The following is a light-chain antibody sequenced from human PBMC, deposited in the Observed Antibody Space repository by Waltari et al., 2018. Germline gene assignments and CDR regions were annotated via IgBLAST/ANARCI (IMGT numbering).Light chain of an antibody. Sequence: QSVLTQPPSASGTPGQRVTISCSGSSSNIGSNTVNWYQQLPGTAPKLPIYSNNRRPSGVPDRFSVSKSGTSASLAISGLQSEDEADYYCAAWDDSLNGRGVFGTGTKVTVL. CDR2: SNN. V-gene: IGLV1-44*01. J-gene: IGLJ1*01. CDR3: AAWDDSLNGRGV. CDR1: SSNIGSNT.